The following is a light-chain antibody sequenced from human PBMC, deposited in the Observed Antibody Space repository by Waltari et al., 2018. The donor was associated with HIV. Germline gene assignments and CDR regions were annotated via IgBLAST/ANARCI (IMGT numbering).Light chain of an antibody. J-gene: IGKJ1*01. Sequence: EIVLTQSPGTLSLSPGERATLSCRASQSVDTKYLAWYQQKPGQAPRLVIYGASTRATGIPDRFSGRGSGTDFTLTISRLEPEDFAVYFCQHYANTPRTFGQGTRVEVK. CDR1: QSVDTKY. V-gene: IGKV3-20*01. CDR2: GAS. CDR3: QHYANTPRT.